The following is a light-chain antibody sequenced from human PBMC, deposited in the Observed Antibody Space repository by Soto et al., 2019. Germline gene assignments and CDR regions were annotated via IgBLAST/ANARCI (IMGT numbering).Light chain of an antibody. CDR3: LRDYNYPHT. J-gene: IGKJ2*01. V-gene: IGKV1-6*01. CDR2: AAS. CDR1: QGIRND. Sequence: AIQMTQSPSSLSASVGDRVTITCRASQGIRNDLGWYQQKPGKAPKLLIYAASSLQSGVPSRVSGSGSGTDFALTISSLQPEYFAPYYCLRDYNYPHTFGQGTKLEIK.